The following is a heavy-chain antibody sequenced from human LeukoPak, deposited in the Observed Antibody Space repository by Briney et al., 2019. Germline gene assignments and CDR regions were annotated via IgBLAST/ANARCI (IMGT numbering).Heavy chain of an antibody. D-gene: IGHD6-13*01. CDR1: GFTFSSYA. CDR3: AKGSQQLDSGDYFDY. V-gene: IGHV3-23*01. CDR2: ISGSGGST. Sequence: PGGSLRLSCAASGFTFSSYAMSWVRQAPGKGLEWVSAISGSGGSTYYADSVKGRFTISRDNSKNTLYLQMNSLRAEDTAVYYCAKGSQQLDSGDYFDYWGQGTLVTVSS. J-gene: IGHJ4*02.